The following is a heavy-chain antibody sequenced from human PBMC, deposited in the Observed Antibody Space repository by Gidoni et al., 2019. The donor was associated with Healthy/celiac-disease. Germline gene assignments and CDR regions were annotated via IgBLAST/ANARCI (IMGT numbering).Heavy chain of an antibody. Sequence: EVQLLESGGGLVQPGGSLRLSCAASGFTFSSYAMSWVRQAPGKGLEWVSAISGSGGSTYYADSVKGRFTISRDNSKNTLYLQMNSLRAEDTAVYYCAKDVGYCSGGSCYPFPFDYWGQGTLVTVSS. J-gene: IGHJ4*02. CDR1: GFTFSSYA. D-gene: IGHD2-15*01. CDR2: ISGSGGST. CDR3: AKDVGYCSGGSCYPFPFDY. V-gene: IGHV3-23*01.